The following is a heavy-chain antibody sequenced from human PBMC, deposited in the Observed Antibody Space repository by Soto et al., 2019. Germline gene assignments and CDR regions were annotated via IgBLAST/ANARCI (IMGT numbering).Heavy chain of an antibody. CDR3: ARRGSGWFFDY. D-gene: IGHD6-19*01. Sequence: QLQLQESGPGLVKPSETLSLICTVSGGSISSSGYYWGWIRQPPGKGLEWIGSMHYSGSTYYNPSLKSRVPISLDTSNNQFSLTLNSVTASDTAVYYCARRGSGWFFDYWGQGTLVTVSS. J-gene: IGHJ4*02. CDR2: MHYSGST. V-gene: IGHV4-39*01. CDR1: GGSISSSGYY.